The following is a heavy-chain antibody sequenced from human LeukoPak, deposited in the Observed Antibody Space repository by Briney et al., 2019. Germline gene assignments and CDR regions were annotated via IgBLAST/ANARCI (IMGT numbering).Heavy chain of an antibody. J-gene: IGHJ4*02. CDR1: GFTFSDYS. CDR2: INPTSNSL. D-gene: IGHD3-22*01. V-gene: IGHV3-21*01. CDR3: VRLRRNSDRSGYYYFYNY. Sequence: GGSLRLSCAASGFTFSDYSINWVRQAPGKELEGFSSINPTSNSLYYADGVKGRFTLSRDNAKSSLCLQMNSLRAEDTARYYCVRLRRNSDRSGYYYFYNYWGQEIQVTVCS.